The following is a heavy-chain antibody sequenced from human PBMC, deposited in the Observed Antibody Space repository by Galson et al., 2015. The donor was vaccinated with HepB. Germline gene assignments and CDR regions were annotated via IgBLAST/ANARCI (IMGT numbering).Heavy chain of an antibody. D-gene: IGHD1-26*01. CDR2: ISWNSASI. J-gene: IGHJ3*02. V-gene: IGHV3-9*01. Sequence: SLRLSCAASGFIFDDYAMHWVRQVPGKGLEWVSGISWNSASIAYADSVKGRFTISRDNAKNSLYLQMNSLRPEDTALYYCVKVLGVGSTTQREKAFDIWGQGTMVTVSS. CDR3: VKVLGVGSTTQREKAFDI. CDR1: GFIFDDYA.